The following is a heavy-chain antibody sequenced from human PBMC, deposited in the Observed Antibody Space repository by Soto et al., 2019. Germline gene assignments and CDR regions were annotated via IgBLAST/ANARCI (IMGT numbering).Heavy chain of an antibody. D-gene: IGHD6-6*01. CDR3: ARDGSPRHQVDISSSGLG. Sequence: EVQLVESGGGLVKPGGSLRLSCAASGFTFSSYSMNWVRQAPGKGLEWVSSISSSSSYIYYADSVKGRFTISRDNANNSLYLQMNSLRSEDTAVYYCARDGSPRHQVDISSSGLGWGQGTLVTVSS. J-gene: IGHJ4*02. CDR1: GFTFSSYS. CDR2: ISSSSSYI. V-gene: IGHV3-21*01.